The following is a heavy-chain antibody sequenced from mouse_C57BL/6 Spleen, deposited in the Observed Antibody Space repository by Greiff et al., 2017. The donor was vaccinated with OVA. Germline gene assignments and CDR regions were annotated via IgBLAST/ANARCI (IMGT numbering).Heavy chain of an antibody. CDR3: ARDAYGNYVYFDY. CDR1: GFTFSSYA. D-gene: IGHD2-1*01. V-gene: IGHV5-4*01. CDR2: ISDGGSYT. J-gene: IGHJ2*01. Sequence: EVKVEESGGGLVKPGGSLKLSCAASGFTFSSYAMSWVRQTPEKRLEWVATISDGGSYTYYPDNVKGRFTISRDNAKNNLYLQMSHLKSEDTAMYYCARDAYGNYVYFDYWGQGTTLTVSS.